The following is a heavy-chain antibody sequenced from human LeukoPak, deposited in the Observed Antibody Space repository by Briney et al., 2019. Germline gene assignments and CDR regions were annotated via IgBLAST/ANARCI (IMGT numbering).Heavy chain of an antibody. V-gene: IGHV4-39*01. CDR3: ARHRLRYSSSRYYYYYMDV. J-gene: IGHJ6*03. Sequence: SETLSLTCTVSGGSISSSSYYWGWIRQPPGKGLEWIGSIYYSGSTYYNPSLKSRVTISVDTSKNQFSLKLSSVTAADTAVYYCARHRLRYSSSRYYYYYMDVWGKGTTVTVSS. CDR2: IYYSGST. D-gene: IGHD6-13*01. CDR1: GGSISSSSYY.